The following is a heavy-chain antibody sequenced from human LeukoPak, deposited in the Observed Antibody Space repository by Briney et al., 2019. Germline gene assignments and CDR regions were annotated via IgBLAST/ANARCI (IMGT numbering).Heavy chain of an antibody. Sequence: SETLSLTCAVSGGSISSGSYYWSCIRQPAGKGLEWLGRIYTSGSTNDTPSRKSRVTISVDTSKNQFSLKLSSVTAADTAVYYCARGGATDAFDIWGQGTMVTVSS. D-gene: IGHD1-26*01. CDR3: ARGGATDAFDI. V-gene: IGHV4-61*02. J-gene: IGHJ3*02. CDR2: IYTSGST. CDR1: GGSISSGSYY.